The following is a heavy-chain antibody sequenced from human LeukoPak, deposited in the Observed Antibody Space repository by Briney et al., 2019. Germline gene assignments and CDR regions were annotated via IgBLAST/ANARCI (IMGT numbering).Heavy chain of an antibody. CDR3: ARAPFGDFDY. V-gene: IGHV4-39*01. J-gene: IGHJ4*02. Sequence: KPSETLSLTCTVSGGSISSSGYYWGWIRQPPGKGLEWIGSIYYSGSTHYNPSLKSRVTISIDTSKNQFSPKVSSVTAADTAVYYCARAPFGDFDYWGQGTLVTVSS. CDR1: GGSISSSGYY. CDR2: IYYSGST. D-gene: IGHD3-10*01.